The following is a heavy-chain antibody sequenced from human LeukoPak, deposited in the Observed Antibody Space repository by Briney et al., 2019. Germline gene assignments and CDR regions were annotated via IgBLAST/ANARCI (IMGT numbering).Heavy chain of an antibody. J-gene: IGHJ5*02. D-gene: IGHD4-17*01. V-gene: IGHV4-61*01. CDR1: GGSVSSGSYY. CDR2: IYYSGST. CDR3: ARERGDYGDYVDWFDP. Sequence: KPSETLSLTCTVSGGSVSSGSYYWSWIRQPPGKGLEWIGYIYYSGSTNYNPSLKSRVTISVDTSKNQFSLKLSSVTAADTAVYYCARERGDYGDYVDWFDPWGREPWSPSPQ.